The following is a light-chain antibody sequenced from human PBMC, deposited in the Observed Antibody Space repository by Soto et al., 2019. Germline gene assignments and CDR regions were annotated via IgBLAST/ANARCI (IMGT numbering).Light chain of an antibody. Sequence: DIQVTQSPSTPSASVGDRVTITCRASQSISSWLAWYQQKPGKAPKLLIYQASILKSGVPSRFSGSGSGTDFTLTISSLQPDDFATYYCQDYSSTSGLTFGGGAKVEIK. CDR3: QDYSSTSGLT. V-gene: IGKV1-5*03. CDR1: QSISSW. CDR2: QAS. J-gene: IGKJ4*01.